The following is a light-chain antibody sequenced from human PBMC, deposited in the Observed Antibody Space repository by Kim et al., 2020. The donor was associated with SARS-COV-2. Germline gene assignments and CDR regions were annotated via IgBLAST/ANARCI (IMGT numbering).Light chain of an antibody. Sequence: PGGKAAPSCGTTQHVRNNCLAWYQQKPGQAPRLLIYDASTRATGIPARFSGSGSGTEFTLTISSLQSEDFAVYYCQRYDNWPLTFGGGTKVDIK. CDR3: QRYDNWPLT. CDR2: DAS. J-gene: IGKJ4*02. CDR1: QHVRNN. V-gene: IGKV3-15*01.